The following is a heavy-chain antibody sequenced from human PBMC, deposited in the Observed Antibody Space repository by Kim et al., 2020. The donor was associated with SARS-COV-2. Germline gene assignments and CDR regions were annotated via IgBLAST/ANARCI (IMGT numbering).Heavy chain of an antibody. Sequence: GGSLRLSCAASGFSLTNHEMNWVRQAPGKGLEWVSYISGNGRTTYYADSVKGRFTISRHNAKNSLYLQMNSLRAEDMAVYYCARETVTSPAALDIWGQGTMVSVSS. V-gene: IGHV3-48*03. D-gene: IGHD4-17*01. CDR3: ARETVTSPAALDI. J-gene: IGHJ3*02. CDR1: GFSLTNHE. CDR2: ISGNGRTT.